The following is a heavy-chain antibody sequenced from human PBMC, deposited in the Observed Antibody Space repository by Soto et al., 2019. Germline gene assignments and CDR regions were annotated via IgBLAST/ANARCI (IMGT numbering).Heavy chain of an antibody. J-gene: IGHJ5*02. CDR3: RKVGKRTRIEAPGPGGNP. CDR2: ITSSSNYI. D-gene: IGHD6-25*01. Sequence: PGGSLRLSCVASGFNLSDYTMNWVRQAPGKGLEWVSLITSSSNYIYYADSVKGRFTISRDNAKNSLFLQMNSLRAEDAAVYYWRKVGKRTRIEAPGPGGNPWAQGTLATFSS. CDR1: GFNLSDYT. V-gene: IGHV3-21*06.